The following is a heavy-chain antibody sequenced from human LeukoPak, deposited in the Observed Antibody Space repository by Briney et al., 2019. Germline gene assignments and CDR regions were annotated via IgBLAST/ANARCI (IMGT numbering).Heavy chain of an antibody. CDR1: GYTFTSYA. V-gene: IGHV1-3*04. CDR3: ARDYDSSVSY. Sequence: GASVKVSCKASGYTFTSYAIHWVRQAPGQRLEWMGRINTGNGNTKYSQKFQGRVTITRDTSASTAYMELSSLNSEDTAVYYCARDYDSSVSYWGQGTLVTVSS. J-gene: IGHJ4*02. CDR2: INTGNGNT. D-gene: IGHD3-22*01.